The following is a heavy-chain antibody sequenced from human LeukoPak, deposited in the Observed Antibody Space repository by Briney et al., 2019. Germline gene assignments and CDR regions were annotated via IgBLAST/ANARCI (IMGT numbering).Heavy chain of an antibody. J-gene: IGHJ6*03. D-gene: IGHD3-3*01. CDR1: GGSFSGYY. V-gene: IGHV4-34*01. CDR2: INHSGST. CDR3: ARGRGYYDFWSGPPSYYYYMDV. Sequence: PSETLSLTCAVYGGSFSGYYWSWIRQPPGKGLEWIGEINHSGSTNYNPSLKSRVTISVDTSKNQFSLKLSSVTAADTAVYYCARGRGYYDFWSGPPSYYYYMDVWGKGTTATVSS.